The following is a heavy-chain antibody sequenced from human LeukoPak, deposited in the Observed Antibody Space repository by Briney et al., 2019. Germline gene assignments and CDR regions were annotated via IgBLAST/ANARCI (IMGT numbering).Heavy chain of an antibody. CDR1: GYTFTSYG. CDR2: ISAYNGNT. D-gene: IGHD3-22*01. V-gene: IGHV1-18*01. J-gene: IGHJ4*02. CDR3: ARGAYDSSGYYPLHFDY. Sequence: ASVKVSCTASGYTFTSYGISWVRQAPGQGLEWMGWISAYNGNTNYAQKLQSRVTMTTDTSTSTAYMELRSLRSDDTAVYYCARGAYDSSGYYPLHFDYWGQGTLVTVSS.